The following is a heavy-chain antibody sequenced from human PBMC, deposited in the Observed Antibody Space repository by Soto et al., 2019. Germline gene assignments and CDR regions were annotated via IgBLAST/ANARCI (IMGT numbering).Heavy chain of an antibody. J-gene: IGHJ5*02. V-gene: IGHV3-64D*06. CDR1: GXTFSEYS. Sequence: LRLSCSASGXTFSEYSMHWVRQAPGKGLQYVSTISSDGDITYYADSVKGRFTISRDNSKNTLYLQMNSLRPEDTAVYYCVKVSTFYDILTGYYSTNFFDPWGQGTLVTVSS. CDR2: ISSDGDIT. D-gene: IGHD3-9*01. CDR3: VKVSTFYDILTGYYSTNFFDP.